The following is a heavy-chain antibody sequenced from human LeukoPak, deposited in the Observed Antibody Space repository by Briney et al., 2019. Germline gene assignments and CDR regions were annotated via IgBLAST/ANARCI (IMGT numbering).Heavy chain of an antibody. CDR1: GGSISSYY. V-gene: IGHV4-59*08. J-gene: IGHJ4*02. CDR2: IYYSGST. D-gene: IGHD3-10*01. CDR3: ARLYGSGSFRNFS. Sequence: SETLSLTCTVSGGSISSYYWSWIRQPPGKGLEWIGYIYYSGSTNYNPSLKSRVTISVDTSKNQFSLKLSSVTAADTAVYYCARLYGSGSFRNFSWGQGTLVTVSS.